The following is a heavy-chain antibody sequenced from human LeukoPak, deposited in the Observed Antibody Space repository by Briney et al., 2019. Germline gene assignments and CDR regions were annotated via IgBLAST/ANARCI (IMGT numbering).Heavy chain of an antibody. Sequence: GGSLRLSCAASGFTFSSYEMNWVRQAPGKGLEWVSYISSSGSTIYYADSVKGRLTISRDNAKNSLYLQMNSLRAEDTAIYYCASYYSSSSEDYGMDVWGQGTTVTVSS. CDR2: ISSSGSTI. V-gene: IGHV3-48*03. CDR1: GFTFSSYE. D-gene: IGHD6-13*01. CDR3: ASYYSSSSEDYGMDV. J-gene: IGHJ6*02.